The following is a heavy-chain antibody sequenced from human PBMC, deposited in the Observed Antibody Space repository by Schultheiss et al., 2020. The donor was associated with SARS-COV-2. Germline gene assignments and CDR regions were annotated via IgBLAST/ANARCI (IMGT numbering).Heavy chain of an antibody. CDR1: GFSVSSNY. V-gene: IGHV3-53*01. CDR3: ARMSRGGYPLDY. CDR2: IYTGDTI. D-gene: IGHD2-15*01. Sequence: GESLKISCAVSGFSVSSNYLNWVRQAPGKGLEWVSVIYTGDTIYYADSVKGRFTISRDNPRNTLYLQMNSLRGEDTAVYYCARMSRGGYPLDYWGQGTLVTVSS. J-gene: IGHJ4*02.